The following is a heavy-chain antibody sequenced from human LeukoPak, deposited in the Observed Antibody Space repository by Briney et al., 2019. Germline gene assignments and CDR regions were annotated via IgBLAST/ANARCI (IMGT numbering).Heavy chain of an antibody. D-gene: IGHD1-26*01. CDR3: ASRSLGIAAARCFDN. V-gene: IGHV4-34*01. CDR1: GESSSAFF. Sequence: SETLSLTCAVYGESSSAFFWSWVRQSPGTGQEWIGEIDHRGSATYNPSLQSRLTISVDTPKNQFSLRLNSVTAADTGVYYCASRSLGIAAARCFDNWGQGTPVTVS. CDR2: IDHRGSA. J-gene: IGHJ5*02.